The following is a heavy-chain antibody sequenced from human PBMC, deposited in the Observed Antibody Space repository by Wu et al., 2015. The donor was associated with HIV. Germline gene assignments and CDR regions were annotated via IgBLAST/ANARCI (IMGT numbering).Heavy chain of an antibody. Sequence: QVQLVQSGTEVKKPGASVKVSCKASGDIFSDYAVHWVRQAPGQGLEWMGWINHNSGGATYAQKFHGRVAMTRDTSISTAFMELSRLRFDDTAVYYCARDRAPPGLTMVRDWFDPWGQGTLVTVSS. J-gene: IGHJ5*02. CDR1: GDIFSDYA. D-gene: IGHD3-10*01. CDR3: ARDRAPPGLTMVRDWFDP. V-gene: IGHV1-2*02. CDR2: INHNSGGA.